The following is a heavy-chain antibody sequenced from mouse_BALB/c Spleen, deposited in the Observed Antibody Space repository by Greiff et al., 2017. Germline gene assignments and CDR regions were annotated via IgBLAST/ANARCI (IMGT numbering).Heavy chain of an antibody. D-gene: IGHD3-3*01. V-gene: IGHV5-6-3*01. Sequence: EVQLQESGGGLVQPGGSLKLSCAASGFTFSSYGMSWVRQTPDKRLELVATINSNGGSTYYPDSVKGRFTISRDNAKNTLYLQMSSLKSEDTAMYYCARGGGTGAYWGQGTLVTVSA. CDR1: GFTFSSYG. CDR3: ARGGGTGAY. J-gene: IGHJ3*01. CDR2: INSNGGST.